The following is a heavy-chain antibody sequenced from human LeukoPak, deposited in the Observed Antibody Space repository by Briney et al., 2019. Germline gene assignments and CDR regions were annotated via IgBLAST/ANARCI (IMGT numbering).Heavy chain of an antibody. CDR2: ISSCSSYI. CDR3: TRARGYNWNDPSDY. CDR1: LITLRGYS. J-gene: IGHJ4*02. D-gene: IGHD1-1*01. V-gene: IGHV3-21*01. Sequence: GGSLTLSRADSLITLRGYSVNWLRQAPGKGREWVSSISSCSSYIYFADSVKGRFTISRDNAKNSLYLQMNSLRAEDTAVYYGTRARGYNWNDPSDYWGQGALVTVSS.